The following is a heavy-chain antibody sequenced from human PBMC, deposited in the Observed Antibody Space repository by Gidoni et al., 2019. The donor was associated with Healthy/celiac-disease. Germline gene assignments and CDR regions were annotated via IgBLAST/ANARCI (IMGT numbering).Heavy chain of an antibody. CDR1: GFTFSSYE. Sequence: EVQLVESGGGLVQPGGSLRLSCAASGFTFSSYEMNWVRQAPGKGLEWVSYISSSGSTIYYADSVKGRFTISRDNAKNSLYLQMNSLRAEDTAVYYCARRSRDGYGNDYWGQGTLVTVSS. J-gene: IGHJ4*02. CDR2: ISSSGSTI. V-gene: IGHV3-48*03. D-gene: IGHD5-12*01. CDR3: ARRSRDGYGNDY.